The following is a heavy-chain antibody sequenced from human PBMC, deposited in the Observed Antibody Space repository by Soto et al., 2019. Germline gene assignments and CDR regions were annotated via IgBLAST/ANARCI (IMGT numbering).Heavy chain of an antibody. CDR1: GFTFSNYW. CDR3: ARDRRPGIYNGMDV. D-gene: IGHD1-20*01. V-gene: IGHV3-7*05. CDR2: IAQDGSEE. J-gene: IGHJ6*02. Sequence: QLVESGGGLVQPGGSRRLSCAASGFTFSNYWMSLVRQAPGKGLEWVAIIAQDGSEEYYVHSVEGRFTISRDNARYSVDLQMNSLRADDTAVYYCARDRRPGIYNGMDVWGQGTSVTVSS.